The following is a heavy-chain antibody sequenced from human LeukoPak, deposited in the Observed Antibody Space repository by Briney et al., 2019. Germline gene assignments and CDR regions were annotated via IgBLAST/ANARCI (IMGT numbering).Heavy chain of an antibody. D-gene: IGHD3-10*01. V-gene: IGHV4-59*01. Sequence: SETLSLTCTVSGASISSYYWSWIRQPPGKGLEWIGYIYYSGSTNYNPSLKSRVTISVDTSKNQFSLKLSSVTAADTAVYYCARGGGSGSYYFGSYYYYYMDVWGKGTTVTVSS. CDR3: ARGGGSGSYYFGSYYYYYMDV. CDR1: GASISSYY. J-gene: IGHJ6*03. CDR2: IYYSGST.